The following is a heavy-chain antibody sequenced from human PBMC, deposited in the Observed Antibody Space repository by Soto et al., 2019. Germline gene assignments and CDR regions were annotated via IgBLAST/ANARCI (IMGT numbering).Heavy chain of an antibody. CDR3: AKNWEGGLEYYDVMAF. Sequence: GGSLRLSCAASGFTFSSYGMHWVRQAPGKGLEWVAVISYDGSNKYYADSVKGRFTISRDNSKNTLYLQMNSLRGEDTAVYYFAKNWEGGLEYYDVMAFRGQRTTVPGS. CDR2: ISYDGSNK. D-gene: IGHD3-3*01. CDR1: GFTFSSYG. V-gene: IGHV3-30*18. J-gene: IGHJ6*02.